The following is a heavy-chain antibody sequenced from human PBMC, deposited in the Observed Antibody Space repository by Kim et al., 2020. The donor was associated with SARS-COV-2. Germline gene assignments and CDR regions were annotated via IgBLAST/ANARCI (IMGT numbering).Heavy chain of an antibody. CDR1: GFTFSSYE. J-gene: IGHJ6*02. V-gene: IGHV3-48*03. Sequence: GGSLRLSCAASGFTFSSYEMNWVRQAPGKGLEWVSYISSSGSTIYYADSVKGRFTISRDNAKNSLYLQMNSLRAEDTAVYYCARDSNNYYYGMDVWGQGTTVTVSS. CDR3: ARDSNNYYYGMDV. CDR2: ISSSGSTI.